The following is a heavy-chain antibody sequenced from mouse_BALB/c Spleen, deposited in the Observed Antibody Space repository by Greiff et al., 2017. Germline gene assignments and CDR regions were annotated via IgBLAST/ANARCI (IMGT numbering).Heavy chain of an antibody. CDR1: GYTFTSYY. CDR3: TRELIYYYGSSPHYYAMDY. J-gene: IGHJ4*01. Sequence: QVQLQQPGAELVKPGASVKLSCKASGYTFTSYYMYWVKQRPGQGLEWIGGINPSNGGTNFNEKFKSKATLTVDKSSSTAYMQLSSLTSEDSAVYYCTRELIYYYGSSPHYYAMDYWGQGTSVTVSS. D-gene: IGHD1-1*01. V-gene: IGHV1S81*02. CDR2: INPSNGGT.